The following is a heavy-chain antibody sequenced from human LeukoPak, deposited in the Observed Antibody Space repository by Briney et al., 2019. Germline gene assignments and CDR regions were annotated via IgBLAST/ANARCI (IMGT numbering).Heavy chain of an antibody. Sequence: GGSLRLSCAASGFTFSSYAMHWVRQAPGKGLEWVAVISYDGSNKYYADSVKGRFTISRDNSKNTLYLQTNSLRAEDTAVYYCARDIYDSSGYGGDYWGQGTLVTVSS. CDR2: ISYDGSNK. CDR1: GFTFSSYA. CDR3: ARDIYDSSGYGGDY. V-gene: IGHV3-30-3*01. J-gene: IGHJ4*02. D-gene: IGHD3-22*01.